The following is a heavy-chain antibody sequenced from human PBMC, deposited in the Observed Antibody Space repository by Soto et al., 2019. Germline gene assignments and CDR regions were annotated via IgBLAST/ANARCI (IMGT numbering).Heavy chain of an antibody. CDR3: AGSQIRIFEGVTHYYYYGLDV. CDR1: GFTFSSYS. CDR2: ISSSSGYI. D-gene: IGHD3-3*01. J-gene: IGHJ6*02. V-gene: IGHV3-21*01. Sequence: GWSLRLSCAASGFTFSSYSMTWLRQAPGKGLEWVSSISSSSGYIYYADSVKGRFTISRDTAKNSLYLQMNSLRAEDTAVYYCAGSQIRIFEGVTHYYYYGLDVWGQGTTVTVSS.